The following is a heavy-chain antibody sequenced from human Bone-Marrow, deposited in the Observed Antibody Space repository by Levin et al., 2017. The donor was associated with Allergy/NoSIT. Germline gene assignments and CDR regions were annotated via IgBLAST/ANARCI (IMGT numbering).Heavy chain of an antibody. CDR3: ARDRVIPAAANQYYYYGMDV. D-gene: IGHD6-13*01. J-gene: IGHJ6*02. CDR2: IYYSGST. CDR1: GGSIRSYY. V-gene: IGHV4-59*01. Sequence: SQTLSLTCSVSGGSIRSYYWSWIRQPPGKGLEWIGHIYYSGSTKYNPSLKSRITISVDTSKNQFSLKLSSVTAADTAVYFCARDRVIPAAANQYYYYGMDVWGQGTTVTVSS.